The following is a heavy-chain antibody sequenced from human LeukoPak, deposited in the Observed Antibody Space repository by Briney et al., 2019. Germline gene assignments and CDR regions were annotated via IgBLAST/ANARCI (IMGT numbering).Heavy chain of an antibody. CDR1: GGSISSSSYY. D-gene: IGHD3-16*01. CDR3: ARSPGGDLRLFDY. J-gene: IGHJ4*02. CDR2: IYYSGST. V-gene: IGHV4-39*01. Sequence: SETLSLTCTVSGGSISSSSYYWGWIRQPPGKGLEWIGSIYYSGSTYYNPSLKSRVTISVDTSKNQFSLKLSSVIAADTAVYYCARSPGGDLRLFDYWGQGTLVTVSS.